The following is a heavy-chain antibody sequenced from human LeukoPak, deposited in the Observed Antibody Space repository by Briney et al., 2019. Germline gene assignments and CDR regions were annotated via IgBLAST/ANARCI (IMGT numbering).Heavy chain of an antibody. J-gene: IGHJ4*02. Sequence: ASVKVSCKASGYTFTGYYMHWVRQAPGQGLEWMGWINPNSGGTNYAQKFQGRVTMTRDTSISTAYMELSRLRSDDTAVYYCARGSLYYYDSSGYYGDLDYWGQGTLVTVSS. V-gene: IGHV1-2*02. D-gene: IGHD3-22*01. CDR2: INPNSGGT. CDR1: GYTFTGYY. CDR3: ARGSLYYYDSSGYYGDLDY.